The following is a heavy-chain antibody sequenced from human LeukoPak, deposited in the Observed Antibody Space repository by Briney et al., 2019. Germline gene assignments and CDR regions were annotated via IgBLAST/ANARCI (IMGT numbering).Heavy chain of an antibody. J-gene: IGHJ4*02. CDR3: AKDLTWNTADY. Sequence: GGSLRLSCAASGFTFSSYWMHWFRQAPGKGLVWVSRINTDGRTTGYADSARGRFTISRDNAKNTLYLQMNGLRAEDTAVYYCAKDLTWNTADYWGQGTLVTVSS. CDR2: INTDGRTT. CDR1: GFTFSSYW. V-gene: IGHV3-74*01. D-gene: IGHD1/OR15-1a*01.